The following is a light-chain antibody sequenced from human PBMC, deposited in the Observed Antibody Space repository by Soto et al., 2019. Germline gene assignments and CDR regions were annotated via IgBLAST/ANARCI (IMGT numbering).Light chain of an antibody. V-gene: IGLV4-69*01. CDR2: LNSDGSH. CDR1: SGHSSYA. J-gene: IGLJ2*01. Sequence: QLVLTQSPSASASLGAPVNLTCTLSSGHSSYAIAWHQQQPEKGPRYLMKLNSDGSHNKGDGIPDRFSGSSSGAERYLTISSLQSEDEADYYCQTWGTGIHVVFGGGTQLTVL. CDR3: QTWGTGIHVV.